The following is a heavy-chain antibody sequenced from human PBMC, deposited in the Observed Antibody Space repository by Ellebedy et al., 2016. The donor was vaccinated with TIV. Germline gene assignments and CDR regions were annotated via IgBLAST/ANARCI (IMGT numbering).Heavy chain of an antibody. Sequence: ASVKVSCKASGYTFTGYYMHWVRQAPGQGLEWMGWISAYNGNTNYAQKLQGRVTMTTDTSTSTAYMELRGLRSDDTAVYYCARARGRGVPYYYGMDVWGQGTTVTVSS. V-gene: IGHV1-18*04. D-gene: IGHD3-10*01. J-gene: IGHJ6*02. CDR3: ARARGRGVPYYYGMDV. CDR2: ISAYNGNT. CDR1: GYTFTGYY.